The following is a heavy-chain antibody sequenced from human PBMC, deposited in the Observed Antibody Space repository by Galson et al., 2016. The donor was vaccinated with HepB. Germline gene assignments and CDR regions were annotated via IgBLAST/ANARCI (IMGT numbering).Heavy chain of an antibody. Sequence: SLRLSCAASGFTFSSYAMSWARQAPGKGLEWVSSISGDGGTTYYSDSVKGRFTISRDNSKNTVYLQMNSLRGEDTAVYYCAKGAILSAKKPYYFHYWGQGTLVAVSS. D-gene: IGHD3-9*01. CDR2: ISGDGGTT. J-gene: IGHJ4*02. CDR1: GFTFSSYA. CDR3: AKGAILSAKKPYYFHY. V-gene: IGHV3-23*01.